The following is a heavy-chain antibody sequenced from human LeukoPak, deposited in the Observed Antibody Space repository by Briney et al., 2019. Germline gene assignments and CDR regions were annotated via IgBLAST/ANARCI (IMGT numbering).Heavy chain of an antibody. D-gene: IGHD4-23*01. Sequence: SETLSLTCTVSGGSISSGSYYWSWIRQPAGKGLEWIGRIYTSGSTNYNPSLKGRVTISVDTSKNQFSLKLSSVTAADTAVYYCARDHEDYGGNQRYYYYYMNVWGKGTTVTISS. V-gene: IGHV4-61*02. CDR2: IYTSGST. CDR3: ARDHEDYGGNQRYYYYYMNV. CDR1: GGSISSGSYY. J-gene: IGHJ6*03.